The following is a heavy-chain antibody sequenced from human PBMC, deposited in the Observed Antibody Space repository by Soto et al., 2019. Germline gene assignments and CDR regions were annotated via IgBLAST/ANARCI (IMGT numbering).Heavy chain of an antibody. J-gene: IGHJ6*02. Sequence: ASVKVSCKASGYSFTSYYMHWVRQAPGQGLEWMGIINPSGGSTSYAQKFQGRVTMTRDTSTSTVYMELSSLRSEDTAVYYCARAGLTYYDSSGYSPSAGYVMDVCGQGTTVTVAS. D-gene: IGHD3-22*01. CDR3: ARAGLTYYDSSGYSPSAGYVMDV. CDR1: GYSFTSYY. CDR2: INPSGGST. V-gene: IGHV1-46*01.